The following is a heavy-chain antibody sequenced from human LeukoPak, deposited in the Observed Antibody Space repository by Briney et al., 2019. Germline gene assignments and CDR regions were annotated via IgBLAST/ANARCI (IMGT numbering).Heavy chain of an antibody. CDR1: GFTFSSYA. D-gene: IGHD2-2*01. CDR3: ANHCRSTSCLSTRGS. V-gene: IGHV3-30*04. CDR2: ISYDGSNK. J-gene: IGHJ4*02. Sequence: GGSLRLSCAASGFTFSSYAMHWVRQAPGKGLEWVAVISYDGSNKYYPYSMKGRITISRDNSKNTLYMQMNILRAENTAVYYSANHCRSTSCLSTRGSWGQGTLVTVSS.